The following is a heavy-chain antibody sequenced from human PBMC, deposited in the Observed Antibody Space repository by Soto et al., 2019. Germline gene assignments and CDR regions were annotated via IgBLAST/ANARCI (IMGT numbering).Heavy chain of an antibody. CDR1: GGSISSGGYS. CDR3: ARRVSRFDSSGYYYSDYYDMDV. J-gene: IGHJ6*02. D-gene: IGHD3-22*01. V-gene: IGHV4-30-2*03. Sequence: TSETLSLTCAVSGGSISSGGYSWSWIRQPPGKGLEWIGSIYYSGSTYYNPSLKSRVTISVDTSKDQFSVKLRFVTAADTAVYYCARRVSRFDSSGYYYSDYYDMDVWGQGATVTVSS. CDR2: IYYSGST.